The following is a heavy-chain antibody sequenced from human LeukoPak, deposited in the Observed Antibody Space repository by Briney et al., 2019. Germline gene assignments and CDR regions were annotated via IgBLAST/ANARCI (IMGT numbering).Heavy chain of an antibody. CDR1: GGSFSGYY. CDR2: IYDSGST. V-gene: IGHV4-59*08. Sequence: SETLSLTCAVYGGSFSGYYWSWIRQPPGKGLEWIGYIYDSGSTNYNPSLKSRVTISIDTSKNQFSLRLTSVAAADTAVYYCARSYDNSHYFYALFGYWGQGTLVTVSS. J-gene: IGHJ4*02. D-gene: IGHD3-22*01. CDR3: ARSYDNSHYFYALFGY.